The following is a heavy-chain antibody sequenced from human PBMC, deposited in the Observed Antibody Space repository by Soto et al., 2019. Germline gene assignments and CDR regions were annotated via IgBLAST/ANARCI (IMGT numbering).Heavy chain of an antibody. D-gene: IGHD5-12*01. Sequence: GGSLRLSCAASGFTFDDYAMHWVRQAPGKGLEWVSGISWNSGSIGYADSVKGRFTISRDNAKNSLYLQMNSLRAEDTALYYCAKGGYAGQYYFDYWGQGTLVTVSS. CDR3: AKGGYAGQYYFDY. V-gene: IGHV3-9*01. J-gene: IGHJ4*02. CDR1: GFTFDDYA. CDR2: ISWNSGSI.